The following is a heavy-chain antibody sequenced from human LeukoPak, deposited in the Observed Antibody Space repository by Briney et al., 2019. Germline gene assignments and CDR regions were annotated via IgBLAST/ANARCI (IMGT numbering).Heavy chain of an antibody. V-gene: IGHV1-69*04. CDR1: GGTFSSYA. CDR2: IIPIFGIA. CDR3: AREVVTTNRNWFDP. J-gene: IGHJ5*02. D-gene: IGHD4-11*01. Sequence: SVKVSCKASGGTFSSYAISWVRQAPGQGLEWMGRIIPIFGIANYAQKFQGRVTIAADKSTSTAYMELSSLRSEDTAVYYCAREVVTTNRNWFDPWGQGTLVTVSS.